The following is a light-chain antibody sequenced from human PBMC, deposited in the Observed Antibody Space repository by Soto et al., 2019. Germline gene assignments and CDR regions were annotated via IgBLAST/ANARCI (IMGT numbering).Light chain of an antibody. CDR2: GAS. V-gene: IGKV3-20*01. CDR3: QQYGSSPTWT. J-gene: IGKJ1*01. Sequence: EIVLTQSPGTLSLSLGERATLSCRASQSVSSSSLAWYQQKPGQAPRLLIYGASSRATCIPDRFSGSGSGTDFTLTISRLEPEDFAVYYCQQYGSSPTWTFGQGTKVEIK. CDR1: QSVSSSS.